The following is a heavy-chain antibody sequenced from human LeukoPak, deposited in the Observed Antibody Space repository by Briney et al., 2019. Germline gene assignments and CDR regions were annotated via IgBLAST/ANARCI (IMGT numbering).Heavy chain of an antibody. V-gene: IGHV3-30*18. CDR2: ISYDGSNK. Sequence: PGGSLRLSCAASGFTFSSYGMHWVRQAPGKGLEWVAAISYDGSNKYYADSVKGRFTISRDNSKNTLYLQMNSLRAEDTAVYYCAKGYGSGYYYYGMDVWGQGTTVTVSS. CDR1: GFTFSSYG. J-gene: IGHJ6*02. CDR3: AKGYGSGYYYYGMDV. D-gene: IGHD3-10*01.